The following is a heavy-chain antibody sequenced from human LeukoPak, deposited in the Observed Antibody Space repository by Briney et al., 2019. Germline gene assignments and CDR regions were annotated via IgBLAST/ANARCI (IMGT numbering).Heavy chain of an antibody. Sequence: GGSLRLSCTASGFTFGDYAMSWVRQAPGKGLEWVGFIRSKAYGGTTEYAASVKGRFAISRDDSKSIAYLQMNSLKTEDTAVYYCTRWVQLWSPYYYYYGMDVWGQGTTVTVSS. V-gene: IGHV3-49*04. J-gene: IGHJ6*02. CDR3: TRWVQLWSPYYYYYGMDV. CDR1: GFTFGDYA. D-gene: IGHD5-18*01. CDR2: IRSKAYGGTT.